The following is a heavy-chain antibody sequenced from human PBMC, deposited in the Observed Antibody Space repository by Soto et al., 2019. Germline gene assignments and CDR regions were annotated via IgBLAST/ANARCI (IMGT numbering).Heavy chain of an antibody. CDR1: GFTFSSYS. V-gene: IGHV3-48*01. J-gene: IGHJ4*02. Sequence: VQLVESGGGLIQPGGSLRLSCAASGFTFSSYSMNWVRQAPGKGLEWISYISSSDINIYYADSVKGRFTISRDIATNSLYLQMNSLRAEDTAVYYCARDYGDYVPRNDYWGQGTLVTVSS. CDR2: ISSSDINI. CDR3: ARDYGDYVPRNDY. D-gene: IGHD4-17*01.